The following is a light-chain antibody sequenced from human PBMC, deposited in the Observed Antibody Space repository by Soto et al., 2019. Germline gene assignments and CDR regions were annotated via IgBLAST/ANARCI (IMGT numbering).Light chain of an antibody. CDR3: QTCGTGIRV. J-gene: IGLJ3*02. CDR1: SGHSSYA. V-gene: IGLV4-69*01. CDR2: LNSDGSH. Sequence: QLVLTQSPSASASLGASVKLTCTLSSGHSSYAIAWHQQQPEKGPRYLMKLNSDGSHRKGDGIPDRFSGSSSGAERYLNISSLQSEDEADYYCQTCGTGIRVFGGGTKLTVL.